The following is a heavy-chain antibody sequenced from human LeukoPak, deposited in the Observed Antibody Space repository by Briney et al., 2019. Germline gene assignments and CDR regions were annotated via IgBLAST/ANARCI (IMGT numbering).Heavy chain of an antibody. CDR1: GGSFSGYY. Sequence: PSETLSLTCAVYGGSFSGYYWSWIRQPPGKGLEWIGEINHSGSTNYNPSLKSRVTISVDTSKNQFSLKLSSVTAADTAVYYCARAQRGYSYGYKGYYFDYWGQGTLVTVSS. CDR2: INHSGST. D-gene: IGHD5-18*01. V-gene: IGHV4-34*01. J-gene: IGHJ4*02. CDR3: ARAQRGYSYGYKGYYFDY.